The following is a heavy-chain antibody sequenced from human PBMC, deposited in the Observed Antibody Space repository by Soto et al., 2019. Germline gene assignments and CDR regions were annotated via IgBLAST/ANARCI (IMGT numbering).Heavy chain of an antibody. CDR2: IIPIFSSR. J-gene: IGHJ6*02. CDR1: RDTFNKYA. D-gene: IGHD3-16*01. CDR3: ARGETYLGV. Sequence: QVQLVQSGAEVKKPGSSVKVSCKTSRDTFNKYAFNWVRQAPGQGLEWMGWIIPIFSSRNYAEKFKCRVTITADESTSTAYMELRSLRFEDTAVYYCARGETYLGVWGQGTTVTVSS. V-gene: IGHV1-69*01.